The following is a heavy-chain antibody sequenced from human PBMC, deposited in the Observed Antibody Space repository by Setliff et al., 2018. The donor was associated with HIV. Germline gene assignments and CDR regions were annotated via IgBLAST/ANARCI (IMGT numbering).Heavy chain of an antibody. J-gene: IGHJ3*01. D-gene: IGHD5-12*01. CDR3: ARGSGSGYDPRGAFNF. Sequence: LRLSCAASGFTFSSYALSWVRQAPGKGLEWVSAISGGGGNTYYADSVKGRFTISRDNSKNTLYLQMNSLRAEDTAVYYCARGSGSGYDPRGAFNFWGLGTLVTVSS. CDR1: GFTFSSYA. CDR2: ISGGGGNT. V-gene: IGHV3-23*01.